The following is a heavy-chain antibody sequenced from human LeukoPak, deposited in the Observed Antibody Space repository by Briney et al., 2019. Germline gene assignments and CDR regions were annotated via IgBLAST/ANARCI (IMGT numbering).Heavy chain of an antibody. CDR3: ARGLKGYYYGSGSYYNRDYYYYYMDV. D-gene: IGHD3-10*01. J-gene: IGHJ6*03. CDR2: INHSGST. V-gene: IGHV4-34*01. Sequence: SETLSLTCAVYGGSFSGYYWSWIRQPPGKGLEWIGEINHSGSTNYHPSLKSRVTISVDTSKNQFSLKLSSVTAADTAVYYCARGLKGYYYGSGSYYNRDYYYYYMDVWGKGTTVTVSS. CDR1: GGSFSGYY.